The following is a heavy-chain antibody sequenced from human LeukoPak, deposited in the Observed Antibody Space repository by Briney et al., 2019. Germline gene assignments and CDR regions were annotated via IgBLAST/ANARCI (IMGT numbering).Heavy chain of an antibody. Sequence: ASVKVSCKASGYTFTSYGISWVRQAPGQGLEWMGWISAYNGNTNYAQKVQGRVTMTTDKSTNTAYMELRSLRSHDKAVYYCARVGVVMVVAAPDYWGQGTLVTVSS. V-gene: IGHV1-18*01. D-gene: IGHD2-15*01. J-gene: IGHJ4*02. CDR2: ISAYNGNT. CDR3: ARVGVVMVVAAPDY. CDR1: GYTFTSYG.